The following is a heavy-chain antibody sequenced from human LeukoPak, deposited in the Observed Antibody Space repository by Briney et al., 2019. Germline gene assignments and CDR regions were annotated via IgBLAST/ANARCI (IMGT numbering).Heavy chain of an antibody. CDR2: IYYSGST. J-gene: IGHJ5*02. CDR1: GGSISSYY. V-gene: IGHV4-59*01. CDR3: ARDRASMIVADSGVFDP. D-gene: IGHD3-22*01. Sequence: SETLSLTCTVSGGSISSYYWSWIRQPPGKGLEWIGYIYYSGSTNYNPSLESRVTISVDTSKNQFSLKLSSVTAADTAVYYCARDRASMIVADSGVFDPWGQGTLVTVSS.